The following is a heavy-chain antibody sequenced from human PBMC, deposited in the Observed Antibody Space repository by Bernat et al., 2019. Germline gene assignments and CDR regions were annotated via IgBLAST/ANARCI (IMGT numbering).Heavy chain of an antibody. V-gene: IGHV3-48*01. CDR3: ARGGFYYYSGLDV. CDR1: GFTFSTFT. J-gene: IGHJ6*02. CDR2: TTSDSSIV. Sequence: EVKLVESGGGLVQPGGSLKLSCAASGFTFSTFTMNWVRQAPGKGLEWISYTTSDSSIVHYADSVKDRFTISRDNAKSSLYLQMNSLRAEDTAVYYCARGGFYYYSGLDVWGQGTTVAVSS.